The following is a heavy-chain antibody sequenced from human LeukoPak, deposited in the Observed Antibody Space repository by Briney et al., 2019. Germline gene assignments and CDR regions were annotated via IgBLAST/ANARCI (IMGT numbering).Heavy chain of an antibody. J-gene: IGHJ5*01. D-gene: IGHD6-19*01. CDR1: GDSVPSKNGA. CDR3: ARDLGTSGWYTFDF. V-gene: IGHV6-1*01. CDR2: TYYRSKWYD. Sequence: SQTLSLTCAISGDSVPSKNGAWNWIRQSPSRGLEWLGRTYYRSKWYDEYADSVKGRVTISPDTSKNQFSLHVYSVTPEDTAVCYCARDLGTSGWYTFDFWGQGTLVTVSS.